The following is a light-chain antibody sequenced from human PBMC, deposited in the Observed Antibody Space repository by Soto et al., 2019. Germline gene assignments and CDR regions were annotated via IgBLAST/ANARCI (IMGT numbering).Light chain of an antibody. CDR2: AAS. J-gene: IGKJ5*01. CDR3: QQVNSSPST. CDR1: QGISSH. V-gene: IGKV1-9*01. Sequence: IHLTQSPSSLSASVGDRVTITCRASQGISSHLAWYQQKTGKPPKILIYAASTLPTGVPSRFSGGGSGTDCTLTLSRLQPEDFSTYYCQQVNSSPSTFGQGTRLEIK.